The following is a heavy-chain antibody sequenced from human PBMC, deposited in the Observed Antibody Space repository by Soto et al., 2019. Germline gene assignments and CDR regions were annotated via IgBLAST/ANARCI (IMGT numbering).Heavy chain of an antibody. D-gene: IGHD3-22*01. V-gene: IGHV4-31*03. CDR1: GGSISSGGYY. CDR2: IYYSGST. CDR3: AREGWYYYDSSGYYPMSHDAFDI. Sequence: PSETLSLTCTVSGGSISSGGYYWSWIRQHPGKGLEWIGYIYYSGSTYYNPSLKSRVTISVDTSKNQFSLKLSSETAADTAGYYCAREGWYYYDSSGYYPMSHDAFDIWGQGTMVT. J-gene: IGHJ3*02.